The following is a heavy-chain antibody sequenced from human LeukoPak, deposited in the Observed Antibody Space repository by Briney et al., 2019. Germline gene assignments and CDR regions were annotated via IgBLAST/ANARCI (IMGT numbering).Heavy chain of an antibody. D-gene: IGHD4-23*01. CDR1: GYSISSGYY. V-gene: IGHV4-38-2*02. CDR3: ARDRRNYGGIDY. J-gene: IGHJ4*02. CDR2: IYHSGST. Sequence: SETLSLTCTVSGYSISSGYYWGWIRQPPGKGLEWIGSIYHSGSTYYNPSLKSRVTISVDTSKNQFSLKLSSVTAADTAVYYCARDRRNYGGIDYWGQGTLVTVSS.